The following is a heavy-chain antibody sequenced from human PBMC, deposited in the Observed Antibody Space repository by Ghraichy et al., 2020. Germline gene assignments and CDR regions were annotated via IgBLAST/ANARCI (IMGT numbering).Heavy chain of an antibody. Sequence: SETLSLTCTVSGGSISSYYWSWIRQPPGKGLEWIGYIYYSGSTNYNPSLKSRVTISVDTSKNQFSLKLSSVTAADTAVYYCARVYSGSYPDSWFDPWGQGTLVTVSS. V-gene: IGHV4-59*01. CDR3: ARVYSGSYPDSWFDP. J-gene: IGHJ5*02. D-gene: IGHD1-26*01. CDR2: IYYSGST. CDR1: GGSISSYY.